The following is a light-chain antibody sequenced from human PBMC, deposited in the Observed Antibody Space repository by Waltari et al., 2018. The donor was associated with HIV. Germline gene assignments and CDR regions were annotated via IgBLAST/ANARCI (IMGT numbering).Light chain of an antibody. Sequence: DIVMTQSPDSLAASLGERATINCKSSQSVLYSSNNKNYLAWYQQKPGQPPKLLISWASTRESGVLDRFSGSGSGTDFTLTISSLQAEDVAVYYCQQYYSTPLTFGGGTKVEIE. CDR2: WAS. J-gene: IGKJ4*01. V-gene: IGKV4-1*01. CDR1: QSVLYSSNNKNY. CDR3: QQYYSTPLT.